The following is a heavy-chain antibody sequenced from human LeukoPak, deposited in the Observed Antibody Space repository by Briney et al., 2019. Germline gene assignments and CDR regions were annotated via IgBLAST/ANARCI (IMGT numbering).Heavy chain of an antibody. CDR3: ARGRDYGGNSGG. J-gene: IGHJ4*02. D-gene: IGHD4-23*01. CDR1: GGSISSSSYY. Sequence: SETLSLTCTVSGGSISSSSYYWGWIRQPPGKGLEWIGSIYYSGSTYYNPSLKSRVTIPVDTSKNQFSLKLSSVTAADTAVYYCARGRDYGGNSGGWGQGNLVTVSS. V-gene: IGHV4-39*07. CDR2: IYYSGST.